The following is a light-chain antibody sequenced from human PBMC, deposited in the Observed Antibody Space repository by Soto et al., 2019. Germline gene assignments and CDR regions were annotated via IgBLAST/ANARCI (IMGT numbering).Light chain of an antibody. CDR1: QSIRNS. CDR2: VAS. Sequence: DIQMTQSPSSLSASVGDRVTITCRASQSIRNSVNWYQQKPGKAPKFLIYVASTLQSGVPSRFSGSGSGTDVTLTIRSLQPADFATAYCLQSYSTPYNFGPGTKLEIK. J-gene: IGKJ2*01. CDR3: LQSYSTPYN. V-gene: IGKV1-39*01.